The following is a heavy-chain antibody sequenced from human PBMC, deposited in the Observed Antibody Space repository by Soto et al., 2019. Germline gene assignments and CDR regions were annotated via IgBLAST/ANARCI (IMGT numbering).Heavy chain of an antibody. J-gene: IGHJ4*02. CDR3: ARGSKDSYQGSRIFDF. CDR2: ITDTGGDA. D-gene: IGHD1-26*01. V-gene: IGHV3-23*01. Sequence: PWRSLELCCVAFEITFGSRDMSWVRQAPGEGLEWVSTITDTGGDAKYADSVRGRFTISRDNSKKTLYLQMSSLRADDSAVYFCARGSKDSYQGSRIFDFWGRGTMVTVSS. CDR1: EITFGSRD.